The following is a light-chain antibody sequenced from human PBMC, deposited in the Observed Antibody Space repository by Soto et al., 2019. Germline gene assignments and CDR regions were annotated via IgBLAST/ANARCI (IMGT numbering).Light chain of an antibody. CDR1: QSIRIY. CDR2: AAT. V-gene: IGKV1-39*01. J-gene: IGKJ4*01. Sequence: IQTTQSLSSLSASLGDTVAITRRASQSIRIYLNWYQLKPGKAPQLLIYAATSLQSGVPSRFSGSGSGTDFTLTISSLQPEDFATYYCQQSYSTPPTFGGGTKVDIK. CDR3: QQSYSTPPT.